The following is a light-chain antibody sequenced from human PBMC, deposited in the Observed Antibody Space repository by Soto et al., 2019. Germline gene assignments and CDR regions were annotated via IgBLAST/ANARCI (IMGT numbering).Light chain of an antibody. CDR2: GAS. J-gene: IGKJ1*01. Sequence: EIVLTQSPATLSVSPGESATLSCRAGQSVSTYLAWYQQRPGQAPRLLIYGASNRATDIPARFSGSGSGTDFTLTISSLQSEDFAVYYCQQYNYWPQTFGQGTKVEIK. CDR1: QSVSTY. V-gene: IGKV3-15*01. CDR3: QQYNYWPQT.